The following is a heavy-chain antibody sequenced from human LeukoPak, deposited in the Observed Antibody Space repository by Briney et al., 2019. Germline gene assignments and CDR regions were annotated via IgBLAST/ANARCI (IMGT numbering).Heavy chain of an antibody. Sequence: GGSLRLSCAVSGFTFRRYSMTWVRQAPGKGLEWVANIKQDGSEKYYVDSVKGRFTISRDNAKDSLYLQMNSLRPEDTAVYYCARGRIAVAGGLQYFDYWGQGTLVTVSS. CDR1: GFTFRRYS. D-gene: IGHD6-19*01. J-gene: IGHJ4*02. CDR3: ARGRIAVAGGLQYFDY. CDR2: IKQDGSEK. V-gene: IGHV3-7*04.